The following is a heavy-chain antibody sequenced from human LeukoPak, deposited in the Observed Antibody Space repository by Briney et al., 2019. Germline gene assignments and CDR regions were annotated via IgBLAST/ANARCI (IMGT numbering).Heavy chain of an antibody. J-gene: IGHJ4*02. V-gene: IGHV3-30-3*01. D-gene: IGHD5-18*01. CDR3: AREAGIQQWVPYFDY. CDR2: ISYDGSNE. CDR1: GFTFSSYA. Sequence: GGSLRLSCAASGFTFSSYAVHWVRQAPGKGLEWVAVISYDGSNEYQTDSVKGRFTISRDNSKNTLYLQMNSLGPEDTAVYYCAREAGIQQWVPYFDYWGQGTLVTVSS.